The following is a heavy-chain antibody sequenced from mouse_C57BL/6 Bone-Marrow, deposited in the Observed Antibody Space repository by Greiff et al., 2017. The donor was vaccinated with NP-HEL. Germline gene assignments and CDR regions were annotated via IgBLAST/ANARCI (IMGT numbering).Heavy chain of an antibody. Sequence: QVQLQQSGAELVKPGASVKISCKASGYAFSSYWMNWVKQRPGKGLEWIGQIYPGDGDTNYNGKFKGKATLTADKSSSTAYMQLSSLTSEDSAVYFCARSPYYYGSSPWFAYWGQGTLVTVSA. V-gene: IGHV1-80*01. CDR1: GYAFSSYW. J-gene: IGHJ3*01. D-gene: IGHD1-1*01. CDR2: IYPGDGDT. CDR3: ARSPYYYGSSPWFAY.